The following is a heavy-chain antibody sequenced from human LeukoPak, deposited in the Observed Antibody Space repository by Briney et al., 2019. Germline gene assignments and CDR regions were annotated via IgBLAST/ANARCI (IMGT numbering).Heavy chain of an antibody. CDR1: GYTFTSYY. D-gene: IGHD6-19*01. CDR3: ARDLYSSGWYAGDY. J-gene: IGHJ4*02. V-gene: IGHV1-46*01. Sequence: GASVKVSCKASGYTFTSYYMHWVRQAPGQGLEWMGIINPSGGSTTYAQKFQGRVTMTSDTSTSTGYMELSRLSSEDTAVYYCARDLYSSGWYAGDYWGQGTLVTVFS. CDR2: INPSGGST.